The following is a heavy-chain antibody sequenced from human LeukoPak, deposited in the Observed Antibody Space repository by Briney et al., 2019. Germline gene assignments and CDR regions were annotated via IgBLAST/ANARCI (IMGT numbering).Heavy chain of an antibody. J-gene: IGHJ3*02. CDR3: ATARTVVVTPGEEDGFDI. D-gene: IGHD2-21*02. CDR1: VDSFTSSNYF. CDR2: ICHCWGTSYSGIS. Sequence: SVPLTLTYTVSVDSFTSSNYFCPSVCQSPAKGLELLWRICHCWGTSYSGISYYHPSHRRRVSLSVDTSKLQFSLRLTSMTAADTAAYFCATARTVVVTPGEEDGFDIWGHGTMVTVSS. V-gene: IGHV4-39*02.